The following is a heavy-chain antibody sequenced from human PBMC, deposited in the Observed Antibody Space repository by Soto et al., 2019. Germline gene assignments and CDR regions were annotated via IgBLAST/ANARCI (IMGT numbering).Heavy chain of an antibody. Sequence: GESLKISCKGSGYSFTTYWINWVRQMPGKGLEWMGKIDPSDSYTNYSPSFQGHVTISADKSINTAYLQWSSLKASDTAMYYCARQSGPYSSTSPVGYWGQGTLVTVSS. CDR3: ARQSGPYSSTSPVGY. CDR2: IDPSDSYT. D-gene: IGHD6-19*01. V-gene: IGHV5-10-1*01. J-gene: IGHJ4*02. CDR1: GYSFTTYW.